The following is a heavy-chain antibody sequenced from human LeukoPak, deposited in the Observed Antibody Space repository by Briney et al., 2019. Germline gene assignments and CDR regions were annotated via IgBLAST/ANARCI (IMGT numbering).Heavy chain of an antibody. J-gene: IGHJ5*02. V-gene: IGHV4-4*09. CDR1: GGSLSSYY. Sequence: SETLSLTCTVSGGSLSSYYWSWIRQPPGKGLEWIGYIYTSGSTNYNPSLQSRVTISVDTSKNRFSLKLSSVTAADTAVYYCARQEDTAMITNWFDPWGQGTLVTISS. D-gene: IGHD5-18*01. CDR2: IYTSGST. CDR3: ARQEDTAMITNWFDP.